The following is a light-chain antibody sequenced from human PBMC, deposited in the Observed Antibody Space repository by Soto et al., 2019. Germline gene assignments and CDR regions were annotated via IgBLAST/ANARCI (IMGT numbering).Light chain of an antibody. CDR1: QSVSSSY. J-gene: IGKJ5*01. CDR3: QQYGSSLPIT. Sequence: EIVLTQSPGTLSLSPGERATLSCRASQSVSSSYLAWYQQKPGQAPRLLIYGASSRATGIPDRFSGSGSGTDFTLTISRLELEDFAVYYCQQYGSSLPITFGQGTRLEIK. CDR2: GAS. V-gene: IGKV3-20*01.